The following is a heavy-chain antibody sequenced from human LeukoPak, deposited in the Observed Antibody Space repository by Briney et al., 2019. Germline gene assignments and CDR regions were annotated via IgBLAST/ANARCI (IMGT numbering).Heavy chain of an antibody. CDR2: ISTTSSDI. V-gene: IGHV3-21*01. Sequence: GGSLRLSCTVSGFTFSSYSMYWVRQAPGKGLEWVSFISTTSSDIYYADSVRGRFTVSRDNAKNSLFLQMNSLRAEDTAVYYCARDLRGYYYYYGMDVWGQGTTVTVSS. CDR1: GFTFSSYS. CDR3: ARDLRGYYYYYGMDV. J-gene: IGHJ6*02.